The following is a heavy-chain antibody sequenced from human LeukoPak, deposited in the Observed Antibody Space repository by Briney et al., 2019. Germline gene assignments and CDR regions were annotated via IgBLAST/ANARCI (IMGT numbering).Heavy chain of an antibody. CDR3: ARLADYGDYYFDY. Sequence: ASVKVSCKASGYTFTGYYMHWVRQAPGQGLEWMGWINPNSGGTNYAQKFQGRVTMTRDTSTSTVYMELSSLRSDDTAVYYCARLADYGDYYFDYWGQGTLVTVSS. J-gene: IGHJ4*02. CDR2: INPNSGGT. CDR1: GYTFTGYY. D-gene: IGHD4-17*01. V-gene: IGHV1-2*02.